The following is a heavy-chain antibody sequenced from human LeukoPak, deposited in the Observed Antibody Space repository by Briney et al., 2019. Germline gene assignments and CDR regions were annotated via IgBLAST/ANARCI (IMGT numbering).Heavy chain of an antibody. CDR1: GFTVSSNY. D-gene: IGHD4-17*01. J-gene: IGHJ4*02. V-gene: IGHV3-23*01. Sequence: GGSLRLSCAASGFTVSSNYMSWVRQAPGKGLEWVSGISASGGSTYYADSVKGRFTISRDNSKNTLYLQMNSLRAEDTAVYYCAKDYGDYPDYFDYWGQGTLVTVSS. CDR2: ISASGGST. CDR3: AKDYGDYPDYFDY.